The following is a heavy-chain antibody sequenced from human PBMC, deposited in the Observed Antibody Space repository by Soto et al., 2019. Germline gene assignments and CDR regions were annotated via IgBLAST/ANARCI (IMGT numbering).Heavy chain of an antibody. V-gene: IGHV1-69*06. CDR3: ARVGYNFSSRYHYYGMDV. J-gene: IGHJ6*02. CDR2: IIPIVTTP. D-gene: IGHD3-3*01. Sequence: QVRLVQSGAEVKKPGSSVKVSCEASGGTFSSYAVTWVRQAPGQGLEWMGGIIPIVTTPNYTHKFQVTLTIPPDKPTSTSSTELSSLRSEDTGVYYCARVGYNFSSRYHYYGMDVWGQGTTVIVSS. CDR1: GGTFSSYA.